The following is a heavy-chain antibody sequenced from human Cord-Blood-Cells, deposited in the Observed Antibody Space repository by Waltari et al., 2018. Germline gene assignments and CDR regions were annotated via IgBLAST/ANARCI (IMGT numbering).Heavy chain of an antibody. CDR2: INPNSGGT. Sequence: QVQLVQSGAQVTKPGASVKVFCKASGYTFHGTYMHWVRQAPGQGLEWMGWINPNSGGTNYAQKCQGRVTMTRDTSISTAYMELSRLRSDDTAVYYCARDRGGIVVVVAAFDYWGQGTLVTVSS. V-gene: IGHV1-2*02. CDR1: GYTFHGTY. J-gene: IGHJ4*02. D-gene: IGHD2-15*01. CDR3: ARDRGGIVVVVAAFDY.